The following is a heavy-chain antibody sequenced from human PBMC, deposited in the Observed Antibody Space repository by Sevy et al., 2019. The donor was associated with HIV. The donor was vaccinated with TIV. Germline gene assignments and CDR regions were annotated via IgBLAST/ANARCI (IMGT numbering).Heavy chain of an antibody. J-gene: IGHJ4*02. V-gene: IGHV1-2*02. CDR2: INPNSGGT. CDR3: ARRSSDLALYDSSGYYY. CDR1: GYTFTGYY. D-gene: IGHD3-22*01. Sequence: ASVKVSCKASGYTFTGYYMHWVRQAPGQGLEWMGWINPNSGGTNYAQKFQGRVTMTRDTSISTAYMELSRLRSDDTAVYYCARRSSDLALYDSSGYYYWGQGTLVTVSS.